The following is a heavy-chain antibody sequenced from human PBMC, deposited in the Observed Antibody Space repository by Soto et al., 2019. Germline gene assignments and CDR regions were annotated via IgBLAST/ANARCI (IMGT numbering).Heavy chain of an antibody. CDR3: AKDAVDYYDSSGYYEHYFDY. D-gene: IGHD3-22*01. Sequence: GGSLRLSCAASGFTFSSYGMHWVRQAPGKGLEWVAVISYDGSNKYYADSVKGRFTISRDNSKNTLYLQMNSLRAEDTAVYYCAKDAVDYYDSSGYYEHYFDYWGQGTLVTVSS. V-gene: IGHV3-30*18. CDR2: ISYDGSNK. J-gene: IGHJ4*02. CDR1: GFTFSSYG.